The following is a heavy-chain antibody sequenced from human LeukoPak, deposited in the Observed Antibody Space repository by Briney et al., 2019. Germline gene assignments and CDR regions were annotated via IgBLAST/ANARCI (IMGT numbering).Heavy chain of an antibody. J-gene: IGHJ6*02. D-gene: IGHD5-12*01. CDR2: ISYDGSNK. CDR1: GFTFSSYG. CDR3: AKEESGYDSRYYGVDV. V-gene: IGHV3-30*18. Sequence: SGRSLRLSCAASGFTFSSYGMHWVRQAPGKGLEWVAVISYDGSNKYYADSVKGRFTISRDNSKNTLYLQMNSLRAEDTAVYYCAKEESGYDSRYYGVDVWGQGTTVTVSS.